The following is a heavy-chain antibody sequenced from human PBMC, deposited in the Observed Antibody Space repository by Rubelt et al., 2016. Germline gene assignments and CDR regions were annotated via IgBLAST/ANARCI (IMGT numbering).Heavy chain of an antibody. J-gene: IGHJ4*02. Sequence: QVQLQESGPGLVKPSETLSLTCTVSGYSISSGYYWGWIRQPPGKGLEWIGSIYHSGSTYYNPSLRSRVTRSVDTSKNQFSLKLSSVTAADTAVYYCARERAIAVAGTGYFDYWGQGTLVTVS. CDR3: ARERAIAVAGTGYFDY. CDR1: GYSISSGYY. CDR2: IYHSGST. D-gene: IGHD6-19*01. V-gene: IGHV4-38-2*02.